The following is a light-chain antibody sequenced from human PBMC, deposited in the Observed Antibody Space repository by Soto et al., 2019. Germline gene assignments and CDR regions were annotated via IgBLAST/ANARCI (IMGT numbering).Light chain of an antibody. CDR1: QSISSY. J-gene: IGKJ4*01. V-gene: IGKV1-39*01. CDR2: AAS. Sequence: DIEMTQSPSSLSASVGDRVTITSRASQSISSYLNWYQQKPGKAPNLLIYAASSLESGVPSRFRGSGSGTDFTLTISSLQPEDFATYFCQQSNSSPPTFGGGTKVDIK. CDR3: QQSNSSPPT.